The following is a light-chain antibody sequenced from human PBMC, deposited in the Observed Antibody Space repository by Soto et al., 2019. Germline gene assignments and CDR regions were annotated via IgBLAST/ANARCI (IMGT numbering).Light chain of an antibody. V-gene: IGKV3-15*01. Sequence: EIVMTQSPATLSVSPGERATLSCRASQSVSSNLAWYQQKPGQAPRLLIYGASTRATGIPARFSGSGSGTEFTLTISSLQSEDCAVYYCQQYNNWPWTFGQGPKVEIK. CDR2: GAS. J-gene: IGKJ1*01. CDR1: QSVSSN. CDR3: QQYNNWPWT.